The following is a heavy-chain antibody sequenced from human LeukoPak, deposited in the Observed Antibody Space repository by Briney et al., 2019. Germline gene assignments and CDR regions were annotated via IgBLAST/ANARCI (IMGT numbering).Heavy chain of an antibody. CDR3: ARLRSAYYYDSSGRRNRDY. J-gene: IGHJ4*02. CDR2: INHSGST. V-gene: IGHV4-34*01. CDR1: GGSFSGYY. Sequence: SETLSLTCAVYGGSFSGYYWSWIRQPPGKGLEWIGEINHSGSTNYNPSLKSQVTISVDTSKSQFSLKLSSVTAADTAVYYCARLRSAYYYDSSGRRNRDYWGQGTLVTVSS. D-gene: IGHD3-22*01.